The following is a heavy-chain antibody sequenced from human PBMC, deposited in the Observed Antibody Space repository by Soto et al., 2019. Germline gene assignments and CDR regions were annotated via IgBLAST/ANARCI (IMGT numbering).Heavy chain of an antibody. CDR1: GYSFTSHW. CDR3: ARLRVGATAETFDRGIDY. V-gene: IGHV5-51*01. J-gene: IGHJ4*02. Sequence: PGESLKISCKGSGYSFTSHWLAWVRQMPGKGLEWMGIIYPGDSESRYSPSFQGQVSFSSDKSLSTAYVQWDSLRASDTAMYYCARLRVGATAETFDRGIDYWGQGSLVTVSS. D-gene: IGHD1-26*01. CDR2: IYPGDSES.